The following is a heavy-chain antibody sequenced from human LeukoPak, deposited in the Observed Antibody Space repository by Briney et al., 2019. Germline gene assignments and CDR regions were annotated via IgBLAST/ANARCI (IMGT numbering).Heavy chain of an antibody. V-gene: IGHV3-23*01. D-gene: IGHD3-22*01. CDR2: ISGSGGST. CDR1: GFTVSSNY. Sequence: GGSLRLSCAASGFTVSSNYMSWVRQAPGKGLEWVSAISGSGGSTYYADSVKGRFTISRDNSKNTLYLQMNSLRAEDTAVYYCAKHYYDSSGYYPYFDYWGQGTLVTVSS. CDR3: AKHYYDSSGYYPYFDY. J-gene: IGHJ4*02.